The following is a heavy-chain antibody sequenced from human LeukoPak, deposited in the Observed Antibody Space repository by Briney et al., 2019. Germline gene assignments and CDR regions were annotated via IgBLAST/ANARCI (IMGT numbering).Heavy chain of an antibody. CDR1: GFTFSSYS. V-gene: IGHV3-21*01. Sequence: PGGSLRLSCAASGFTFSSYSMNWVRQAPGKGLEWVSSISSSSSYIYYADSVKGRFTISRDNAKNSLYLHMNSLRAEDTAVYYCARAGLVPAYGMDVWGQGTTVTVSS. CDR3: ARAGLVPAYGMDV. J-gene: IGHJ6*02. D-gene: IGHD2-2*01. CDR2: ISSSSSYI.